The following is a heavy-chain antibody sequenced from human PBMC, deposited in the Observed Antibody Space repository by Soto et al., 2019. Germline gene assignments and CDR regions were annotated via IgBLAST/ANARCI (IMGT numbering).Heavy chain of an antibody. CDR2: IYPSGST. V-gene: IGHV4-4*07. D-gene: IGHD2-21*02. CDR3: ARDLVLVTPDAFDI. Sequence: QVQLQESGPGLVKPSETLSLTCTVSGGSISSIYWSWIRQPAGKGLEWLGRIYPSGSTNYNPSLKGRVTISGDTSMNQLSRTLSFVIAADTAVYYCARDLVLVTPDAFDIWGQGTMVTVSS. CDR1: GGSISSIY. J-gene: IGHJ3*02.